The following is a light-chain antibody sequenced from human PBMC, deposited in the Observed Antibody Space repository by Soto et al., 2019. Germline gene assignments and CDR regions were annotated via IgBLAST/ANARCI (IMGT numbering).Light chain of an antibody. CDR2: LDN. V-gene: IGLV1-47*02. Sequence: QSVLIQPPSASGTPGQRVTISCSGSSSNIGDNYVYWYQHLPGTAPKLLIYLDNQRPSGVPDRFSGSKSGTSASLAISGLRSEDEAHYYCATWDDSLSGPVFGGGTKLTVL. CDR3: ATWDDSLSGPV. CDR1: SSNIGDNY. J-gene: IGLJ2*01.